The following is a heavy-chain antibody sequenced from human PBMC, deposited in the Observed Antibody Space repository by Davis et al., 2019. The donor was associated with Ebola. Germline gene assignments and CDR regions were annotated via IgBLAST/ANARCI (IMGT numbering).Heavy chain of an antibody. V-gene: IGHV3-9*01. CDR1: GFTFDDYA. J-gene: IGHJ3*02. Sequence: GGSLRLSCAASGFTFDDYAMHWVRQAPGKGLEWVSGISWNSGSIGYADSVKGRFTISRDNAKNSLYLQMNSLRAEDTAVYYCAKTRSYDAFDIWGQGTMVTVSS. CDR3: AKTRSYDAFDI. D-gene: IGHD1-26*01. CDR2: ISWNSGSI.